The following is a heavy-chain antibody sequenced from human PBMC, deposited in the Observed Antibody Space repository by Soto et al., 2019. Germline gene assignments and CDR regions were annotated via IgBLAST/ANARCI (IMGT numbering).Heavy chain of an antibody. CDR2: IYHSGTS. D-gene: IGHD5-12*01. CDR3: ARGGYPWIDY. Sequence: SETLSLTCAVSGDSISSGGFSWSWIRQPPGKGLEWIGYIYHSGTSFYNPSLKSRVTISVDGSKNQFSLKVNSVTAADTAVYYCARGGYPWIDYWGQGTLVTVSS. CDR1: GDSISSGGFS. J-gene: IGHJ4*02. V-gene: IGHV4-30-2*01.